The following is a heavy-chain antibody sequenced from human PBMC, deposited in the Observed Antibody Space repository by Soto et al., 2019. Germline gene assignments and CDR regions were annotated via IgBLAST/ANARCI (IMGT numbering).Heavy chain of an antibody. V-gene: IGHV4-39*01. CDR3: ARLDGDGYNPPDAFDI. CDR1: GGSISSSSYY. Sequence: QLQLQESGPGLVKPSETLSLTCTVSGGSISSSSYYWGWIRQPPGKGLEWIGSIYYSGSTYYNPSLKSRVTISVDTSKNQFSLKLSSVTAADTAVYYCARLDGDGYNPPDAFDIWGQGTMVTVSS. J-gene: IGHJ3*02. CDR2: IYYSGST. D-gene: IGHD5-12*01.